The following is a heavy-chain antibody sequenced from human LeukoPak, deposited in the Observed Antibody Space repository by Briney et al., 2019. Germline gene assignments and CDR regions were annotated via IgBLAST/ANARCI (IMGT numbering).Heavy chain of an antibody. CDR2: IYYSGST. D-gene: IGHD2-15*01. Sequence: SQTLSLTCTVSGGSISSGSYYWSWIRQPPGKGLEWIGYIYYSGSTNYNPSLKSRVTISVDTSKNQFSLKLSSVTAADTAVYYCARDGDCSGGSCYSGSRYYGMDVWGQGTTVTVSS. V-gene: IGHV4-61*01. CDR1: GGSISSGSYY. CDR3: ARDGDCSGGSCYSGSRYYGMDV. J-gene: IGHJ6*02.